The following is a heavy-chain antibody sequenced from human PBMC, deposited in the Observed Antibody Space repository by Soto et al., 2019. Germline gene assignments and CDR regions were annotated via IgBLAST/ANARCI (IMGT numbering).Heavy chain of an antibody. CDR3: ARSSGWTLYGMDV. Sequence: ASVKVSFKASGYTFTGYYMHWVRQAPGQGLEWMGWINPNSGGTNYAQKFQGWVTMTRDTSISTAYMELSRLRSDDTAVYYCARSSGWTLYGMDVWGQGTTVTVSS. J-gene: IGHJ6*02. CDR1: GYTFTGYY. V-gene: IGHV1-2*04. D-gene: IGHD6-19*01. CDR2: INPNSGGT.